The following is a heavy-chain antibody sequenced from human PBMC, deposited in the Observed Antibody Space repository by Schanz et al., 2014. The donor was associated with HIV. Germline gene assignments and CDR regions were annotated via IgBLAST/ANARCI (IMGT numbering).Heavy chain of an antibody. V-gene: IGHV4-34*01. J-gene: IGHJ5*02. Sequence: QVQLQQWGAGLLKPSETLSLTCAVYGGSLNGYYWTWIRQPPGKGLEWIGEINHSGSTNYNPSLKSRVPISIDTSKNQFSLKLSSVTAADTAVYYCARGIRRDCSSPSCNTGWFDPWGQGTLVTVSS. CDR1: GGSLNGYY. CDR2: INHSGST. CDR3: ARGIRRDCSSPSCNTGWFDP. D-gene: IGHD2-2*02.